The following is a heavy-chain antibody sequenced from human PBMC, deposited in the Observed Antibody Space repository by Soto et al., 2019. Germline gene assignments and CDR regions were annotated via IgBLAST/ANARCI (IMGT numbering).Heavy chain of an antibody. CDR1: GGSMRNYF. CDR2: IHYSGTT. Sequence: SETLSLTCTVSGGSMRNYFWTWIRQPPGKGLEWIGYIHYSGTTSFFPSYNPSLRSRVTISEDTSKNQFSLKLLSVTTADTAVYFRAAGEASSRNLAPYYLDFWGQGTLVTVSS. D-gene: IGHD6-13*01. CDR3: AAGEASSRNLAPYYLDF. V-gene: IGHV4-59*01. J-gene: IGHJ4*02.